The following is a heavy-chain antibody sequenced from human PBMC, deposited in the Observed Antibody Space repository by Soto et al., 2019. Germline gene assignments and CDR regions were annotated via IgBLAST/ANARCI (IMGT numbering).Heavy chain of an antibody. CDR1: GGSFSGYY. D-gene: IGHD2-15*01. CDR2: INHGGST. J-gene: IGHJ4*02. V-gene: IGHV4-34*01. CDR3: ARGKTYCGGGSCYGQFDY. Sequence: SETLSLTCAVYGGSFSGYYWSWIRQPPGKGLEWIGEINHGGSTNYDPSLKSRVTISVDTSKDQFSLNLNSVTAADTAVYYCARGKTYCGGGSCYGQFDYWGQGTLVTVSS.